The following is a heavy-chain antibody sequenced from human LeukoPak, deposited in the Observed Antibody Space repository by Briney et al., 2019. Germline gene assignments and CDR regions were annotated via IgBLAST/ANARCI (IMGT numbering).Heavy chain of an antibody. V-gene: IGHV4-39*01. Sequence: KPSETLSLTCTVSGGSISSSSYYWGWIRQPPGKGLEWIGSIYYSGSTYYNPSLKSRVTISVDTSKNQFSLKLSSVTAADTAVYYCARISPQWLVQYGMDVWGPGTTVIVSS. J-gene: IGHJ6*02. CDR1: GGSISSSSYY. D-gene: IGHD6-19*01. CDR3: ARISPQWLVQYGMDV. CDR2: IYYSGST.